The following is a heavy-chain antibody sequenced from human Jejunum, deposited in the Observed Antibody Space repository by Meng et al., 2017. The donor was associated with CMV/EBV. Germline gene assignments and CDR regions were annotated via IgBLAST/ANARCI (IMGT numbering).Heavy chain of an antibody. CDR3: ARLSSYSSAYGY. CDR2: MSPNSDNT. Sequence: ASGYGFTTYDITSVRQAPGPGLEWMGWMSPNSDNTGYAQRFQGRVTFTRNSSITTAYMELSSLTYEDTAVYYCARLSSYSSAYGYWGQGTLVTVSS. D-gene: IGHD5-18*01. CDR1: GYGFTTYD. J-gene: IGHJ4*02. V-gene: IGHV1-8*02.